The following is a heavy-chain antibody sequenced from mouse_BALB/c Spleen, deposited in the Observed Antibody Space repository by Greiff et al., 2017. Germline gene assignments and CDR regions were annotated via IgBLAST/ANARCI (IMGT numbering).Heavy chain of an antibody. Sequence: QVQLQQPGAELVKPGGSVKLSCKASGYTFNSYWMHWVKQRPGRGLEWIGRIDPNSGGTKYNEKFKSKATLTVDKPSSTAYMQLSSLTSEDSAVYYCTRSAYYGNPPYWYFDVWGAGTTVTVSS. CDR2: IDPNSGGT. CDR3: TRSAYYGNPPYWYFDV. CDR1: GYTFNSYW. D-gene: IGHD2-10*01. V-gene: IGHV1-62-3*01. J-gene: IGHJ1*01.